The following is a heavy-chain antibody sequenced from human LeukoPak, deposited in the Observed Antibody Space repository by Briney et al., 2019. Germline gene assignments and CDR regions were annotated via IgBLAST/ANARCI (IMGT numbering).Heavy chain of an antibody. Sequence: PGGSLRLSCAAFGFALSIYSMTWVRQAPGKGLEWVAYISGDSSIINYADSLKGRFTVSRDNARNSLYLQMNSLRDEDTAVYYCAREGGDGRGWFGYWGQGALVTVSS. D-gene: IGHD6-19*01. V-gene: IGHV3-48*02. J-gene: IGHJ4*02. CDR2: ISGDSSII. CDR1: GFALSIYS. CDR3: AREGGDGRGWFGY.